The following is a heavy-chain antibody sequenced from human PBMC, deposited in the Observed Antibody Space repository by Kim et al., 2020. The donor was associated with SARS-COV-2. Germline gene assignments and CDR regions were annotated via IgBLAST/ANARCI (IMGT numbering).Heavy chain of an antibody. CDR1: GGSISSYY. D-gene: IGHD2-2*01. CDR2: IYYSGST. J-gene: IGHJ5*02. V-gene: IGHV4-59*01. Sequence: SETLSLTCTVSGGSISSYYWSWIRQPPGKGLEWIGYIYYSGSTNYNPSLKSRVTISVDTSKNQFSLKLSSVTAADTAVYYCARVNPTQGVVVPAALVGWFDPWGQGTLVTVSS. CDR3: ARVNPTQGVVVPAALVGWFDP.